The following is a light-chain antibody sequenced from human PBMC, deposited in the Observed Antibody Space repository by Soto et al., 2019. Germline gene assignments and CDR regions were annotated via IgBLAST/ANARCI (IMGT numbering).Light chain of an antibody. V-gene: IGLV4-60*03. CDR2: LERSGSY. CDR3: LLSYSGAEV. CDR1: SRHSSYS. J-gene: IGLJ3*02. Sequence: QSVLTQSSSASASLGSSVKLTCTLSSRHSSYSIAWHQQQPGKAPRYLMRLERSGSYNKGSGVPDRFSGSSSGADRYLTISNLQPEDEADYYCLLSYSGAEVFGGGTKLTVL.